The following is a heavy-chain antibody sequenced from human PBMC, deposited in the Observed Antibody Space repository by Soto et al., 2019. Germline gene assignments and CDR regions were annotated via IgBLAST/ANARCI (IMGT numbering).Heavy chain of an antibody. CDR1: GFTFISYA. V-gene: IGHV3-23*01. J-gene: IGHJ4*02. Sequence: GGSLRLSCASSGFTFISYAMIWVRQAPGKGLEWVSAISGSGGSTYYADSVKGRFTISRDNSKNTLYLQMNSLRAEDTAVYYCATLPDKKWEPVDYWGQGTLVTVSS. D-gene: IGHD1-26*01. CDR3: ATLPDKKWEPVDY. CDR2: ISGSGGST.